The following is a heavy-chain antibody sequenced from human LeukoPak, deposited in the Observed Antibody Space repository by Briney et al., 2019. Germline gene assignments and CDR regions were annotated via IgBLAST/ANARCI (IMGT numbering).Heavy chain of an antibody. Sequence: GGSLRLSCVVSGFDLSDYYMSWIRQAPGKGLEWISYISSSGGNIYFADSVKGRFTMSRDNARGSLYLQMNSLRADDTAIYYCARRLDYFDYWGQGTLVTVSS. V-gene: IGHV3-11*01. CDR3: ARRLDYFDY. CDR2: ISSSGGNI. J-gene: IGHJ4*02. CDR1: GFDLSDYY.